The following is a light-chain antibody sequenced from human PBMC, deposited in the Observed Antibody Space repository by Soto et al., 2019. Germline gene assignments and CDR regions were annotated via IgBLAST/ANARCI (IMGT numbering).Light chain of an antibody. J-gene: IGLJ1*01. CDR3: SSYAGRNTFV. CDR1: SSDVGGYNY. V-gene: IGLV2-8*01. Sequence: QSARAQPPSASGSPGQSVTISCTGTSSDVGGYNYVSWYQQHPGKAPKLMIYEVNRRPSGVPDRFSGSKSGNTASLTVSGLQAEDEADYYCSSYAGRNTFVFGTGTKVTVL. CDR2: EVN.